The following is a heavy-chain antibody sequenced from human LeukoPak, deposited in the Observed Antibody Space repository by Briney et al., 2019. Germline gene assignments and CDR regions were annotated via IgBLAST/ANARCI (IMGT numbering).Heavy chain of an antibody. Sequence: AGGALRLSCEASGFTFSPYWMSWVRQAPGRGLEWVANIKQDGSESYYVDSVKGRFTISRDNVKSALYLQMNSLRAEDTAVYFCASESSALRRVNYFYYMDVWAKGTTVTVSS. J-gene: IGHJ6*03. CDR3: ASESSALRRVNYFYYMDV. D-gene: IGHD4-23*01. V-gene: IGHV3-7*01. CDR2: IKQDGSES. CDR1: GFTFSPYW.